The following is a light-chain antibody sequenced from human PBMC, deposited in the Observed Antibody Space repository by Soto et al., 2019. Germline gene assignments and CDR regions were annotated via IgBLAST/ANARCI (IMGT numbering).Light chain of an antibody. Sequence: DIQMTQSPSSVSASVGDRVTITCRASQGIYNWLAWYQQKPGKAPKLLISAVSNLQSGVPSRLSGSGYGTDFTLTISSLQPEDFATYYCQQANTFPLTLGPGTKVDIK. CDR1: QGIYNW. V-gene: IGKV1D-12*01. CDR2: AVS. J-gene: IGKJ3*01. CDR3: QQANTFPLT.